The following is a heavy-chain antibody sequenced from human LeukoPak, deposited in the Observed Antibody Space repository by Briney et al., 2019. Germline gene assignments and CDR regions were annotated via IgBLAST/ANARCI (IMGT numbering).Heavy chain of an antibody. D-gene: IGHD6-19*01. CDR3: AKDARRTSGWYYFNS. CDR2: ITNRGDGT. Sequence: GGSLRLSCAASGFTFSNYAMSWVRQAPGKGLEWVSAITNRGDGTYFADSVKGRVTISRDNSKDTLYLQLNSLRADDAAVYYCAKDARRTSGWYYFNSWGQGTLVTVSS. J-gene: IGHJ4*02. CDR1: GFTFSNYA. V-gene: IGHV3-23*01.